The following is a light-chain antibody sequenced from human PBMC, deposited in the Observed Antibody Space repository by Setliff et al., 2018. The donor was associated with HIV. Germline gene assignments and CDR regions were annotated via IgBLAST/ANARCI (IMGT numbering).Light chain of an antibody. Sequence: QSALTQPASVSGSPGQPITISCTGTNSDVGSYNLVSWYQQHPGKAPKLMIYEVSKRPSGVSNRFSGSKSGNTASLTISGLQAEDEADYYCCSYAGSSTYVFGTGTKVTVL. CDR2: EVS. CDR3: CSYAGSSTYV. J-gene: IGLJ1*01. V-gene: IGLV2-23*02. CDR1: NSDVGSYNL.